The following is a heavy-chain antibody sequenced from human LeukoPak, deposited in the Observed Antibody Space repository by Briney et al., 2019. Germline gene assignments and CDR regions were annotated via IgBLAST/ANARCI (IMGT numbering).Heavy chain of an antibody. CDR2: ISAYNGNT. Sequence: GASVKVSCKASGYTFTGNYMHWVRQAPGQGLEWMGWISAYNGNTNYAQKLQGRVTMTTDTSTSTAYMELRSLRSDDTAVYYCARDDYGDSEVCDYWGQGTLVTVSS. CDR1: GYTFTGNY. CDR3: ARDDYGDSEVCDY. D-gene: IGHD4-17*01. V-gene: IGHV1-18*04. J-gene: IGHJ4*02.